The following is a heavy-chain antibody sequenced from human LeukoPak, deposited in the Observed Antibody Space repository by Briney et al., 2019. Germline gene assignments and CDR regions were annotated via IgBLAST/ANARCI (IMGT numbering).Heavy chain of an antibody. V-gene: IGHV1-69*13. CDR1: GGTFNSYA. CDR2: IIPMFGTP. J-gene: IGHJ6*02. CDR3: ARNSNNYYYIMDV. Sequence: SVTVSCKASGGTFNSYAISWVRQAPGQGLEWMGGIIPMFGTPNYAQKFRGRVTITADESTTTAYMELSSLRSEDTAVYYCARNSNNYYYIMDVWGQGTTVTVSS.